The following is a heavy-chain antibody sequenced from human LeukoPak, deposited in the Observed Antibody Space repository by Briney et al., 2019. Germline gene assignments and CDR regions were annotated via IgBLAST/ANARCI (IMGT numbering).Heavy chain of an antibody. CDR2: FNPNSGGT. CDR3: ARGSRCSSTSGFWWDHAGYYYGMDV. V-gene: IGHV1-2*02. Sequence: GASVKVSCKASGYTFTGYYMHWVRPAPAQGLGWVGWFNPNSGGTNYEQKFQGRVTMTRDTSISTAYMELSRLRSDDTAVYYCARGSRCSSTSGFWWDHAGYYYGMDVWGQGTTVTVSS. D-gene: IGHD2-2*01. CDR1: GYTFTGYY. J-gene: IGHJ6*02.